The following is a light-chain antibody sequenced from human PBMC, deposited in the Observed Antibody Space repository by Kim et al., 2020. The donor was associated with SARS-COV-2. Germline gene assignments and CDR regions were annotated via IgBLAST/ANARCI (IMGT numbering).Light chain of an antibody. V-gene: IGKV3-15*01. Sequence: LSPGESVTLSCRATQSVARHLAWYQQKPGQAPRLLIYDASSGATGVPARFSGSVSETEFTLTISDLQSEDVAVYYCQQFHKWPRTFGPGTKVDIK. CDR3: QQFHKWPRT. CDR2: DAS. CDR1: QSVARH. J-gene: IGKJ1*01.